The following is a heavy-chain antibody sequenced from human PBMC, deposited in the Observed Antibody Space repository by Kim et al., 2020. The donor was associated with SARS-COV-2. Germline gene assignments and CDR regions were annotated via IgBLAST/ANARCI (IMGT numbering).Heavy chain of an antibody. CDR1: GFTFGTYA. CDR2: ISGSGSST. Sequence: GGYLRLSCAASGFTFGTYAMNWVRQAPGKWLEWLAAISGSGSSTYYGDSGKGRFIIFRDNSKNTLSLQMNSLRAEDTTVYYCAKVRRETTVTTRDYYY. CDR3: AKVRRETTVTTRDYYY. V-gene: IGHV3-23*02. J-gene: IGHJ6*01. D-gene: IGHD4-17*01.